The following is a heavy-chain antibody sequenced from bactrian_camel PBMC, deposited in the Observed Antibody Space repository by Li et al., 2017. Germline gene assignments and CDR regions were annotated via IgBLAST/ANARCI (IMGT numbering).Heavy chain of an antibody. Sequence: HVQLVESGGGSVLPGGSLTLSCVADKFTWSAHCKGWFRQAPGKEREALASIDQNGITSLADSVKGRFTISKNDAKNTLYLQMNNLKPDDTAMYYCAAPMQVWSTYTGFWCSDLGHKVREERVYWGRGTQVTVS. V-gene: IGHV3-2*01. CDR1: KFTWSAHC. CDR3: AAPMQVWSTYTGFWCSDLGHKVREERVY. CDR2: IDQNGIT. J-gene: IGHJ4*01. D-gene: IGHD3*01.